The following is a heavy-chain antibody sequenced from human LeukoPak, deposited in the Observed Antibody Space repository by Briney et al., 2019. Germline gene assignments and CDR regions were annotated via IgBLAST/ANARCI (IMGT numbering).Heavy chain of an antibody. V-gene: IGHV4-59*11. Sequence: TSETLSLTCTVSGGSISSHYWSWIRQPPGKGLEWIGYIYYSGSTNYNPSLKSRVTISVDTSKNQFSLKLSSVTAADTAVYYCARAPGIAVAGFNNWFDPWGQGTLVTVSS. CDR1: GGSISSHY. D-gene: IGHD6-19*01. CDR2: IYYSGST. J-gene: IGHJ5*02. CDR3: ARAPGIAVAGFNNWFDP.